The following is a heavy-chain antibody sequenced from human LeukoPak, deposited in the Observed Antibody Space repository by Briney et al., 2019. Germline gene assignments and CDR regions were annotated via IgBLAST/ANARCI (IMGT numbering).Heavy chain of an antibody. CDR3: ARQRADYFYHYMDV. V-gene: IGHV4-39*01. CDR1: GGSIDSSSYY. Sequence: PSETLSLTCTVSGGSIDSSSYYWDWIRQPPGTGLEWLGNIYYSGTTFYTSSLKSRVTISTDMSKNQFSLRLTSVTAADTAVYYCARQRADYFYHYMDVWGKGTTVIVSS. CDR2: IYYSGTT. J-gene: IGHJ6*03.